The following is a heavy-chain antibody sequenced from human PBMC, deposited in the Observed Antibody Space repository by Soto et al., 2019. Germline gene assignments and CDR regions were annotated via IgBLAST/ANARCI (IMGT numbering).Heavy chain of an antibody. CDR1: GFTFTSSA. CDR3: AAVNPPYSSYILDV. V-gene: IGHV1-58*02. Sequence: SVKVSCKASGFTFTSSAMQWVRQARGQRLEWIGWIVVDNGNTNYAQKFQERVTITRDMSTSTAYMELSSLRSEDTAVYYCAAVNPPYSSYILDVWGQGTTVTVS. J-gene: IGHJ6*02. CDR2: IVVDNGNT.